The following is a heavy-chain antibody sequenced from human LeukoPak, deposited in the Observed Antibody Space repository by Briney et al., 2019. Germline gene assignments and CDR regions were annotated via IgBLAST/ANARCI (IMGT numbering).Heavy chain of an antibody. D-gene: IGHD5-18*01. Sequence: GGSLRLSCAASGFNFDDYGMTWVPQAPGRGLEWVSGINWSGSRTNYADSVKGRFTISRDSAKNSLSLQMNGLRAEDRAVYYCAKDITAKNGYEFVYWGQGALVTVSS. CDR1: GFNFDDYG. CDR2: INWSGSRT. J-gene: IGHJ4*02. V-gene: IGHV3-20*04. CDR3: AKDITAKNGYEFVY.